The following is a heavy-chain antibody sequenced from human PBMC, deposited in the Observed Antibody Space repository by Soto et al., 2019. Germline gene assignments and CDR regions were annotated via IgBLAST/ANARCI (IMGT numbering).Heavy chain of an antibody. CDR2: ISGSGDIT. CDR3: AKVSSSWYAGFFDL. CDR1: GFTFSSYA. J-gene: IGHJ4*02. D-gene: IGHD6-13*01. Sequence: PGGSLRLSCAASGFTFSSYAMSWVRQAPGKGLEWVSAISGSGDITYYADSVKGRFTISRDNSKNTLYLQMKTLRAEDTAVYYCAKVSSSWYAGFFDLWGQGTLVTVSS. V-gene: IGHV3-23*01.